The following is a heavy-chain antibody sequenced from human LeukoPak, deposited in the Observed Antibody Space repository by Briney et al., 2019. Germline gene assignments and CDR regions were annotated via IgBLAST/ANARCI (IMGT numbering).Heavy chain of an antibody. D-gene: IGHD6-13*01. J-gene: IGHJ4*02. CDR3: ARGQQLVRYFDY. CDR1: GGSLSGYY. V-gene: IGHV4-34*01. CDR2: INHSGST. Sequence: SETLSLTCAVYGGSLSGYYWSWIRQPPGKGLEWIGEINHSGSTNYNPSLKSRVTISVDTSKNQFSLKLSSVTAADTAVYYCARGQQLVRYFDYWGQGTLVTVSS.